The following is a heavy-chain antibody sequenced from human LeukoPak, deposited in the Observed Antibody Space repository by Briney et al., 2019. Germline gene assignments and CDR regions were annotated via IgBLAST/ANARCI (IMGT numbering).Heavy chain of an antibody. J-gene: IGHJ1*01. CDR1: GYTFTDYL. CDR3: ARGDYAEYFQH. V-gene: IGHV1-2*02. D-gene: IGHD4-17*01. CDR2: INPNSGGT. Sequence: ASVKVSCKASGYTFTDYLINWVRQAPEQGLEWMGWINPNSGGTYYAQKFQGRVTMTRDTSISTAYMELSRLTSDDTAVYYCARGDYAEYFQHWGQGTLVTVSS.